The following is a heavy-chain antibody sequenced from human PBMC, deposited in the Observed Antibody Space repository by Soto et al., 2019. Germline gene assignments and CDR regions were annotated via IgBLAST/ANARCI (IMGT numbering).Heavy chain of an antibody. J-gene: IGHJ6*02. CDR2: INPSGGST. Sequence: GASVKVSCKASGYTFTSYYMHWVRQAPGQGLEWMGIINPSGGSTSYAQKFQGRVTMTRDTSTSTVYMELSSLRSEDTAVYYCARGGWVGHGDPPMFYCYYGMDVWGQGTTVTVSS. D-gene: IGHD4-17*01. CDR3: ARGGWVGHGDPPMFYCYYGMDV. V-gene: IGHV1-46*01. CDR1: GYTFTSYY.